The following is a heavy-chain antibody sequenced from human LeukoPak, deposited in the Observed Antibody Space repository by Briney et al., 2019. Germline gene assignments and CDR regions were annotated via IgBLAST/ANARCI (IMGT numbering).Heavy chain of an antibody. CDR1: GDSLNTYY. CDR3: ATYKENKVATRGFDY. V-gene: IGHV4-59*08. D-gene: IGHD5-12*01. CDR2: IYYSGHT. J-gene: IGHJ4*02. Sequence: SETLSLTCAVSGDSLNTYYWNWIRQTPGKGLEWIGYIYYSGHTDYNPSLKSRVTISVDTSKNQFSLSLRSVTAADTAVYFCATYKENKVATRGFDYWGQGTLVTVCS.